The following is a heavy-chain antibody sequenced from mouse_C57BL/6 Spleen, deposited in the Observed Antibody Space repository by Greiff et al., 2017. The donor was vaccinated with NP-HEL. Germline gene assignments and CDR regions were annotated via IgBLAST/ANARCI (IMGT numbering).Heavy chain of an antibody. V-gene: IGHV5-4*01. Sequence: EVHLVESGGGLVKPGGSLKLSCAASGFTFSSYAMSWVRQTPEKRLEWVATISDGGSYTYYPDNVKGRFTISRDNAKNNLYLQMSHLKSEDTAMYYCARDSRPRGYFDYWGQGTTLTVSS. CDR3: ARDSRPRGYFDY. CDR2: ISDGGSYT. CDR1: GFTFSSYA. J-gene: IGHJ2*01.